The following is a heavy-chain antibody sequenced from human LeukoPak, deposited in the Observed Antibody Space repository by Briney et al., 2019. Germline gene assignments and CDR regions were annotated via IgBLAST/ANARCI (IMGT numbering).Heavy chain of an antibody. J-gene: IGHJ6*03. V-gene: IGHV3-23*01. CDR2: ISGSGGST. CDR1: GLSSTSVT. Sequence: GGSLRLSYAVSGLSSTSVTMGSVRQAPGKGLEWVSAISGSGGSTYYADSVKGRFTMSRDNSKNTVYLQMNRLRVAGTAIYYWAKRAVCCSGVSCYYYYMDVWGKGTTVTVSS. D-gene: IGHD2-15*01. CDR3: AKRAVCCSGVSCYYYYMDV.